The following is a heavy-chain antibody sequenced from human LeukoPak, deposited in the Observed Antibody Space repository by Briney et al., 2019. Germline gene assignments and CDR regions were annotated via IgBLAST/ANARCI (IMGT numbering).Heavy chain of an antibody. Sequence: GGSLRLSCAASGFTFSSYGMHWVRQAPGKGLEWVAVIWYDGSNKYYADSVKGRFTISRDNSKNTLYLQMNSLRAEDTAVYYCARGYGGYVNFDYWGQGTLVTVSS. D-gene: IGHD5-12*01. CDR1: GFTFSSYG. J-gene: IGHJ4*02. CDR3: ARGYGGYVNFDY. CDR2: IWYDGSNK. V-gene: IGHV3-33*01.